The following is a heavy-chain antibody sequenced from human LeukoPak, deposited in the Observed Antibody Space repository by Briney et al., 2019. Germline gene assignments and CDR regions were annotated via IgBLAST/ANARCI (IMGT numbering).Heavy chain of an antibody. V-gene: IGHV3-21*01. D-gene: IGHD1-1*01. Sequence: GGSLRLSCGASGFTFSTYNMNWVRQVPGKGLEWISSISSSSSNIYYADSVKGRFTISRDNAKNSLYLQMNSLRVEDTALYYCARDPPVERPIDYWGQGTLVTVSS. CDR1: GFTFSTYN. CDR3: ARDPPVERPIDY. CDR2: ISSSSSNI. J-gene: IGHJ4*02.